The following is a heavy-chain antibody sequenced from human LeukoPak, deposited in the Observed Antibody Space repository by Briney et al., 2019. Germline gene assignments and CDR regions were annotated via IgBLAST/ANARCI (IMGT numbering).Heavy chain of an antibody. CDR3: ASQQWEL. D-gene: IGHD1-26*01. V-gene: IGHV3-7*01. CDR2: IKHDGSER. CDR1: GFTFSSSW. Sequence: GGSLRLSCAASGFTFSSSWMNWARQAPGKGLVWVASIKHDGSERHYVDSVKGRFTISRDSAKNSVHLQMNSLRAEDTAVYYCASQQWELWGQGTLVTVSS. J-gene: IGHJ4*02.